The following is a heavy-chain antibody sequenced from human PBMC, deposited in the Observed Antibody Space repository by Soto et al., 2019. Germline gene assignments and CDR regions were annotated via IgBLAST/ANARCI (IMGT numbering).Heavy chain of an antibody. CDR2: ITSDGSST. Sequence: EVQLVESGGGLVQPGGSLRLSCAASGFTFSNYWMHWVRQAPGKGLVWVSRITSDGSSTTYADSVRGRFTISRDNAKNPLYVEMNGLRADDPAVYYCARGMSSGWHHDTIDIWGQGTMVTVSS. V-gene: IGHV3-74*01. D-gene: IGHD6-19*01. CDR1: GFTFSNYW. CDR3: ARGMSSGWHHDTIDI. J-gene: IGHJ3*02.